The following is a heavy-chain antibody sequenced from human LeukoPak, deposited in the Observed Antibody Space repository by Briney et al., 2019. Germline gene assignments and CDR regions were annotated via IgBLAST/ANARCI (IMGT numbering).Heavy chain of an antibody. Sequence: SETLSLTCAVYGGSFSGYYWSWIRQPPGKGLEWIGEINHSGGTNYNPSLKGRVTISVDTSKNQFSLKLSSVTAADTAVYYCARGAVAGTNYWGQGTLVTVSS. CDR2: INHSGGT. J-gene: IGHJ4*02. D-gene: IGHD6-19*01. V-gene: IGHV4-34*01. CDR3: ARGAVAGTNY. CDR1: GGSFSGYY.